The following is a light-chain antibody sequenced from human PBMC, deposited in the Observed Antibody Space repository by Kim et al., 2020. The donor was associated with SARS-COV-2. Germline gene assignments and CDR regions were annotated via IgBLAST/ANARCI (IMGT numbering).Light chain of an antibody. J-gene: IGLJ2*01. CDR1: NIGSKS. V-gene: IGLV3-21*04. CDR3: QVWDSSSDLLV. Sequence: SYELTQPPSVSVAPGKTARITCGGNNIGSKSVHWYQQKPGQAPVLVIYYDSDRPSGIPERFSGSNSGNTATLTISRVGAGDEADYYCQVWDSSSDLLVFGGGTKLTVL. CDR2: YDS.